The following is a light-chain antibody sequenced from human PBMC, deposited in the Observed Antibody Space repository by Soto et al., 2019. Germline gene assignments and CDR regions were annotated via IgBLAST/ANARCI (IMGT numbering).Light chain of an antibody. J-gene: IGKJ2*01. Sequence: DIQMTQSPSSLSASVGDRVTITCRASQSISSYLYWYQQKPGKAPKLLIYAASRLQSGVPSRFSGSGSGTDFTLTISSLQPEDFATYDCQQSYSTPYTFGQGTKLEIK. V-gene: IGKV1-39*01. CDR2: AAS. CDR3: QQSYSTPYT. CDR1: QSISSY.